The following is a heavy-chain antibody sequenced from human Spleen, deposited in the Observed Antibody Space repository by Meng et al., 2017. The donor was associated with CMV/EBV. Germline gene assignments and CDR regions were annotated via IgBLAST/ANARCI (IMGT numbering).Heavy chain of an antibody. Sequence: YGGSFVGYYRSWIRQPTGKGLEWIGEINHSGSTNYNPSLKSRVTISVDTSKNQFSLKLSSVTAADTAVYYCARGYGSGSNHKDFDYWGQGTLVTVSS. V-gene: IGHV4-34*01. D-gene: IGHD3-10*01. J-gene: IGHJ4*02. CDR2: INHSGST. CDR1: GGSFVGYY. CDR3: ARGYGSGSNHKDFDY.